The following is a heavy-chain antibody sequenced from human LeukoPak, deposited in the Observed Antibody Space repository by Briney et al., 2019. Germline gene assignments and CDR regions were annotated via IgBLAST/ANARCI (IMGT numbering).Heavy chain of an antibody. CDR2: ISSSSSTI. CDR3: ARDSQRDYDFWSGYLYYYYYMDV. CDR1: GFTFSSYS. Sequence: GGSLRLSCAASGFTFSSYSMNWVRQAPGKGLEWVSYISSSSSTIYYADSVKGRFTISRDNAKNSLYLQMNSLRAEDTAVYYCARDSQRDYDFWSGYLYYYYYMDVWGKGTTVTVSS. J-gene: IGHJ6*03. V-gene: IGHV3-48*01. D-gene: IGHD3-3*01.